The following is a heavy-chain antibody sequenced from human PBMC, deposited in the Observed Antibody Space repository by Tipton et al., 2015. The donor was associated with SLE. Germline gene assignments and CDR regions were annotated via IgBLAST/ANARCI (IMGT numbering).Heavy chain of an antibody. CDR2: IIPIFGTA. V-gene: IGHV1-69*06. J-gene: IGHJ3*02. CDR1: GYSFTSYW. D-gene: IGHD1-7*01. Sequence: QLVQSGAEVKKPGESLRISCKGSGYSFTSYWISWVRQAPGQGLEWMGGIIPIFGTANYAQKFQGRVTITADKSTSTAYMELRSLRSDDTAVYYCALRSKLELGGAFDIWGQGTMVTVSS. CDR3: ALRSKLELGGAFDI.